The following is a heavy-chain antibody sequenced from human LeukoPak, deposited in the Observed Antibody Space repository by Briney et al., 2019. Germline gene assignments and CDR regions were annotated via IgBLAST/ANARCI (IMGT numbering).Heavy chain of an antibody. Sequence: GASVKVSCKASGYTFTGYYMHWVRQAPGQGLEWMGWINPNSGGTNYAQKFQGRVTMTRDTSISTAYMELSRLRSDDTAVYYCARGGGYSYGYGTWGYWGQGTLVTVSS. CDR1: GYTFTGYY. J-gene: IGHJ4*02. V-gene: IGHV1-2*02. CDR3: ARGGGYSYGYGTWGY. D-gene: IGHD5-18*01. CDR2: INPNSGGT.